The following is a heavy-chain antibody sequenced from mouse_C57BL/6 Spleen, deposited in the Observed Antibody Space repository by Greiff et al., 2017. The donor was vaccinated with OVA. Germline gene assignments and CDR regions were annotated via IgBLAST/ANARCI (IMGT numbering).Heavy chain of an antibody. D-gene: IGHD2-2*01. V-gene: IGHV1-66*01. J-gene: IGHJ4*01. CDR3: ARGGYYYAMDY. CDR1: GYSFTSYY. Sequence: VNVVESGPELVKPGASVKISCKASGYSFTSYYIHWVKQRPGQGLEWIGWIYPGSGNTKYNEKFKGKATLTADTSSSTAYMQLSSLTSEDSAVYYCARGGYYYAMDYWGQGTSVTVSS. CDR2: IYPGSGNT.